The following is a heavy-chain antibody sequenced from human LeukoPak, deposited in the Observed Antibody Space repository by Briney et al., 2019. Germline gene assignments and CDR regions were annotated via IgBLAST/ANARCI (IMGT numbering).Heavy chain of an antibody. CDR2: INHSGST. J-gene: IGHJ4*02. CDR3: ARGRKGIVVVPAAIFNY. D-gene: IGHD2-2*01. CDR1: GGSFSGYY. V-gene: IGHV4-34*01. Sequence: PSETLSLTCAVYGGSFSGYYWSWIRQPPGKGLEWIGEINHSGSTNYNPSLKSRVTISVDTPKNQFSLKLSSVTAADTAVYYCARGRKGIVVVPAAIFNYWGQGTLVTVSS.